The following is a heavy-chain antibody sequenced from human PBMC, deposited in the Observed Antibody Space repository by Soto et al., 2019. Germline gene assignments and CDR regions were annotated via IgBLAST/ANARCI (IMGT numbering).Heavy chain of an antibody. Sequence: TLSLTCTVSGGSISSGGYYWTWIRQHPGKGLEWIGYNYYSGITYYNPSLKSRVTISLDTSKNQFSLKLSSVTAEDTAVYYCAREAFSYGSGSYLNYYYGMDVWGQGTTVTVSS. D-gene: IGHD3-10*01. V-gene: IGHV4-31*03. J-gene: IGHJ6*02. CDR2: NYYSGIT. CDR3: AREAFSYGSGSYLNYYYGMDV. CDR1: GGSISSGGYY.